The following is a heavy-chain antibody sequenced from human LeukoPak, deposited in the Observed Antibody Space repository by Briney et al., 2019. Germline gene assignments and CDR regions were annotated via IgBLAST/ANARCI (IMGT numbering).Heavy chain of an antibody. D-gene: IGHD2-2*01. CDR1: GFTFSSYA. CDR2: ISGSSDST. Sequence: GGSLRLSCAASGFTFSSYAMSWVRQAPGKGLEWVSGISGSSDSTYYADSVKGRFTVSRDDSQKTLYLQMNSLRAEDTAVYYCAKDYPALGYCTSTTCSFFGYWGQGILVTVSS. V-gene: IGHV3-23*01. CDR3: AKDYPALGYCTSTTCSFFGY. J-gene: IGHJ4*02.